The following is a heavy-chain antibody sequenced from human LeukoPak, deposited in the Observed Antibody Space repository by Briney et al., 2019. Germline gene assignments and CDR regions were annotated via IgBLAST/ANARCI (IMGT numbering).Heavy chain of an antibody. CDR1: GGSISSGDYY. J-gene: IGHJ5*02. V-gene: IGHV4-30-4*01. CDR3: ARVSSELTRWFDP. CDR2: IYYSGST. Sequence: KPSETLSLTCTVSGGSISSGDYYWSWIRQPPGKGLEWIGYIYYSGSTYYNPSLKSRVTISVDTSKNQFSLKLSSVTAADTAVYYCARVSSELTRWFDPWGQGTLVTVSS. D-gene: IGHD3-10*01.